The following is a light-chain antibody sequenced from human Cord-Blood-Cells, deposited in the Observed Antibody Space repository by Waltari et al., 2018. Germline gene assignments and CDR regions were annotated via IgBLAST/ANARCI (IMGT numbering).Light chain of an antibody. Sequence: DIQMTQSPSSLSASVGDRVTITFRASQSISSYLNWYQQKPGKAPKLLIYAASSLQSGVPSRFSGSGSGTDFTLTISSLQPEDFATYYCQQSYSTPQVNFGQGTRLEIK. V-gene: IGKV1-39*01. J-gene: IGKJ5*01. CDR3: QQSYSTPQVN. CDR1: QSISSY. CDR2: AAS.